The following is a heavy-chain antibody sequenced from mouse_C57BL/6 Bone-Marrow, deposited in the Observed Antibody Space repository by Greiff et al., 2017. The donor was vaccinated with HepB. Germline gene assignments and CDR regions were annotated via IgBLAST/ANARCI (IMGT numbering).Heavy chain of an antibody. J-gene: IGHJ1*03. CDR3: ARGGWLPPYWYFDV. D-gene: IGHD2-3*01. Sequence: VQLQESGAELVKPGASVKMSCKASGYTFTTYPIEWMKQNHGKSLEWIGNFHPYNDDTKYNEKFKGKATLTVEKSSSTVYLELSRLTSDDSAVYYCARGGWLPPYWYFDVWGTGTTVTVSS. CDR2: FHPYNDDT. V-gene: IGHV1-47*01. CDR1: GYTFTTYP.